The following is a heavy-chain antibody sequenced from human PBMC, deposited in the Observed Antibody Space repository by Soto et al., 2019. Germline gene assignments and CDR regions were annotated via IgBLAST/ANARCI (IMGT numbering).Heavy chain of an antibody. V-gene: IGHV4-59*07. CDR2: IYYSGST. J-gene: IGHJ5*02. CDR1: VSSISSHY. Sequence: PSSTLSVTPSVSVSSISSHYWSWIRQPPGKGLEWIGYIYYSGSTNYNPSLKSRVTISVDTSKNQFSLKLSSVTAADTAVYYCARSLPLEAYSGYVYWFDPWGHGTSVTVS. CDR3: ARSLPLEAYSGYVYWFDP. D-gene: IGHD5-12*01.